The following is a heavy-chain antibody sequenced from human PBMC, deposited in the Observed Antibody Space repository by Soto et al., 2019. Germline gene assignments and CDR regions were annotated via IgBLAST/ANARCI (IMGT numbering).Heavy chain of an antibody. CDR2: LHPVAADT. Sequence: ASVKVSCKASGYTFTTSHMHWLRQAPGQGLEWMAVLHPVAADTRYAQKFQGRLTTTADTSTSTMYMELSSLRPEDTAVYYCGRDADGWSVDYSGQGTLVTVSS. CDR1: GYTFTTSH. D-gene: IGHD3-3*01. V-gene: IGHV1-46*01. J-gene: IGHJ4*02. CDR3: GRDADGWSVDY.